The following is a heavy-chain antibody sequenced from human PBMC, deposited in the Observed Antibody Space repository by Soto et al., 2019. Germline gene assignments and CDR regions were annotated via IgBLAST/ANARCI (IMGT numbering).Heavy chain of an antibody. CDR3: VHSRCGGDCLQSYSSHYYYAMDV. Sequence: ITLKESGPTLVKPTQTLTLTCTFSGFSLSTGGMGVGWIRQPPGKALEWLDLIYWDGDKRYSPSLKSRLTIAKDTSKNQVVITMTNTDPVDTATYYCVHSRCGGDCLQSYSSHYYYAMDVWGQGTTVTVSS. V-gene: IGHV2-5*02. CDR2: IYWDGDK. D-gene: IGHD2-21*02. CDR1: GFSLSTGGMG. J-gene: IGHJ6*02.